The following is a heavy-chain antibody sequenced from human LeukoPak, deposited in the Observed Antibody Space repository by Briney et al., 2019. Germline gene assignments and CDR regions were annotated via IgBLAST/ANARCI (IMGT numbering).Heavy chain of an antibody. D-gene: IGHD1-26*01. CDR1: GFTFSSYS. V-gene: IGHV3-48*04. CDR3: ASTPPIPSGSYSAGDY. Sequence: PGGSLRLSCTASGFTFSSYSMNWVRQAPGKGLEWVSYISSSSSTIYYADSVKGRFIISRDNAKNSLYLQMNSLRAEDTAVYYCASTPPIPSGSYSAGDYWGQGTLVTVSS. CDR2: ISSSSSTI. J-gene: IGHJ4*02.